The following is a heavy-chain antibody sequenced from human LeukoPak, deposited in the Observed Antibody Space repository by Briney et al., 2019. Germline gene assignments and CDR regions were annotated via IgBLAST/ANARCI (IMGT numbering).Heavy chain of an antibody. CDR2: INHSGST. D-gene: IGHD5-12*01. CDR3: ARKGYSGYEKRWFDP. CDR1: GGSFSGYH. V-gene: IGHV4-34*01. Sequence: PSETLSLTCAVYGGSFSGYHWSWIRQPPGKGLEWIGEINHSGSTNYNPSLKSRVTISVDTSKNQFSLKLSSVTAADTAVYYCARKGYSGYEKRWFDPWGQGTLVTVSS. J-gene: IGHJ5*02.